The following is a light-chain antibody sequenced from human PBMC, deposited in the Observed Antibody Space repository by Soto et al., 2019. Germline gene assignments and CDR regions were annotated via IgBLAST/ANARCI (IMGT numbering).Light chain of an antibody. CDR1: HPLTGSTY. CDR3: QQYGSSPLYS. CDR2: GAT. J-gene: IGKJ2*03. V-gene: IGKV3-20*01. Sequence: DIVLTQSPGTLSLSPGERAALSCTASHPLTGSTYLAWYQQKPGQAPRLLISGATNRATGILDRFSGSGSETAFTLTISRLQPEDFAAYYCQQYGSSPLYSFSQGTKLEIK.